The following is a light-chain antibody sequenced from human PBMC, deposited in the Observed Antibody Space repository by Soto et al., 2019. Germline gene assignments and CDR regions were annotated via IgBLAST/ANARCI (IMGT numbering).Light chain of an antibody. CDR3: SSYAGINNLV. Sequence: QSALTQPPSASGSPGQSVTISCTGTNSDVGGYNYVSWYQQHPGKAPKLMIYEVSKRPSGVPDRFSGSKAGNTASLTVSGLQAEDEADYHCSSYAGINNLVFGGGTKLTVL. J-gene: IGLJ2*01. CDR1: NSDVGGYNY. CDR2: EVS. V-gene: IGLV2-8*01.